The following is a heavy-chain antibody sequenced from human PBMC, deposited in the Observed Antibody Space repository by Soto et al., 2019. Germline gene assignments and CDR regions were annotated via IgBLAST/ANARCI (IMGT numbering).Heavy chain of an antibody. Sequence: ASVKVSCKSSGYTFTGYYMHWVRQAPGQGPEWMGWINPNSGGTNYAQKFQGRVTMTRDTSISTAYMELSRLRSDDTAVYYCARDSERRSIAARRHYYYYYGMDVWGQGTTVTVSS. CDR2: INPNSGGT. CDR1: GYTFTGYY. CDR3: ARDSERRSIAARRHYYYYYGMDV. V-gene: IGHV1-2*02. J-gene: IGHJ6*02. D-gene: IGHD6-6*01.